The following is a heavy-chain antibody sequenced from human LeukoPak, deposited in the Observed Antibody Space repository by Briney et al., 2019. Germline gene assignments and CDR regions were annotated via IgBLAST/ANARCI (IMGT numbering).Heavy chain of an antibody. CDR1: GFTFTDYY. CDR3: ARGRDGYNSGAFDI. CDR2: ISNSGSSI. J-gene: IGHJ3*02. D-gene: IGHD5-24*01. V-gene: IGHV3-11*04. Sequence: GGSLRLSCAAPGFTFTDYYMSWIRQAPGKGLEWVSYISNSGSSIYYADSVKGRFTISRDIAKNSLYLQMNSLRAEDTAVYSCARGRDGYNSGAFDIWGQGTMVTVSS.